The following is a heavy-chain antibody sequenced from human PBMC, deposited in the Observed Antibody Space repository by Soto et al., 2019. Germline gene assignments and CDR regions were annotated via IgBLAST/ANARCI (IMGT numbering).Heavy chain of an antibody. D-gene: IGHD4-17*01. Sequence: QVQLQESGPGLLKPSETLSLTCSVSGGSVSDKTYYWSWIRQPPGKRLEWIGYVYYSGTTNYNPSLRIRFTISVDLSKNRFSLRLSSVTTADTALYYCARTTAVPNTLRSRYFFNYWGKGTLVTVSS. J-gene: IGHJ4*02. CDR2: VYYSGTT. CDR1: GGSVSDKTYY. V-gene: IGHV4-61*01. CDR3: ARTTAVPNTLRSRYFFNY.